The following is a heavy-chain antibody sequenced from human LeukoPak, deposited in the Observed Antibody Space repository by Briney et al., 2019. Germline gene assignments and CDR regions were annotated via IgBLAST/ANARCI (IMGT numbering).Heavy chain of an antibody. V-gene: IGHV3-21*01. J-gene: IGHJ4*02. Sequence: PGGSLRLSCAASGFTFSSYSMNWVRQAPGKGLEWVSSISSSSSYIYYADSVKGRFTISRDNAKNSLYLQMNSLRAGDTAVYYCAREAYCSSTSCYNYFDYWGQGTLVTVSS. D-gene: IGHD2-2*02. CDR1: GFTFSSYS. CDR3: AREAYCSSTSCYNYFDY. CDR2: ISSSSSYI.